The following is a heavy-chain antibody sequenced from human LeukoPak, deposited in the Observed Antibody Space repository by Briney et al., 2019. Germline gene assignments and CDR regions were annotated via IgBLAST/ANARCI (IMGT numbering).Heavy chain of an antibody. Sequence: GGSLRLSCAASGFTFSSNLMHWVRQAPGKGLVWISRISGDGRGTNYAASVKGRFTISRDNAKSTLYLQMDNLRAEDTAVYFCAIQLGGNVFWGQGTLVTVSS. V-gene: IGHV3-74*01. CDR2: ISGDGRGT. CDR1: GFTFSSNL. J-gene: IGHJ4*02. D-gene: IGHD3-16*01. CDR3: AIQLGGNVF.